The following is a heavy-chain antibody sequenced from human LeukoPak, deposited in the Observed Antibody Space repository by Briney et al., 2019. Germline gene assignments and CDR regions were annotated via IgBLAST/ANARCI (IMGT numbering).Heavy chain of an antibody. Sequence: GGSLRLSCAASGFTFSSYSMNWVRQAPGKGLEWVAGISASGGGTYSADSVKGRFTISRDNSKNTLYLQMNSLRAEDTAVYYCAKSPPAYTVTTFNYWGQGTLVTVSS. CDR3: AKSPPAYTVTTFNY. V-gene: IGHV3-23*01. J-gene: IGHJ4*02. CDR1: GFTFSSYS. CDR2: ISASGGGT. D-gene: IGHD4-11*01.